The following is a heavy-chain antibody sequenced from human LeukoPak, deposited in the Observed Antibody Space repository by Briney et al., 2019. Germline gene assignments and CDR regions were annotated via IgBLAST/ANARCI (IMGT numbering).Heavy chain of an antibody. J-gene: IGHJ4*02. CDR1: GFTFGDYA. CDR3: ARGVVVVAATLYFDY. CDR2: IRSKAYGGTT. D-gene: IGHD2-15*01. V-gene: IGHV3-49*03. Sequence: GGSLRLSCTASGFTFGDYAMSWFRQAPGKGLEWVGFIRSKAYGGTTEYAASVKGRFTISRDDSKSIAYLQMNSLKTEDTAVYYCARGVVVVAATLYFDYWGQGTLVTVSS.